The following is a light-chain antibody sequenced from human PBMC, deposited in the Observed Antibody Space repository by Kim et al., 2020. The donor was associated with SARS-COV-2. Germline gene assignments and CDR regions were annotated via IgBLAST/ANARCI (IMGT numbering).Light chain of an antibody. Sequence: DIQMTKSPSTLSASVGDKITITCRASQSISSWLAWYQQKPGEAPKLLIYKASTLESGVPSRFSGSGSGTEFTLTISCLQADDFATYYCQQYNTYSTFGQGTKLEI. CDR2: KAS. CDR3: QQYNTYST. CDR1: QSISSW. V-gene: IGKV1-5*03. J-gene: IGKJ2*01.